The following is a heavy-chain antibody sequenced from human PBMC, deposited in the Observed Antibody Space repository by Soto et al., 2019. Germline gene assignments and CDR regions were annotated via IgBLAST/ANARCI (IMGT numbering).Heavy chain of an antibody. Sequence: GGSLRLSCEASGFVFTNFWMHWVRHVPGKGLVWVARIDTSGHSTNYAESVKGRFTISRDNAKNTVSLQMNSLRVEDTAVYYCAKGSWYFDLWSQGSQVTVSS. CDR1: GFVFTNFW. V-gene: IGHV3-74*01. D-gene: IGHD6-13*01. CDR2: IDTSGHST. J-gene: IGHJ4*02. CDR3: AKGSWYFDL.